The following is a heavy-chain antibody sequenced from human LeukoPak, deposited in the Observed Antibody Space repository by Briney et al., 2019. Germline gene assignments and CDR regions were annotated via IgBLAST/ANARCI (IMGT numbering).Heavy chain of an antibody. Sequence: SETLSLTCTVSGGSISSYYWSWIRQPPGKGLEWIGYIFYSGSTNYNPSLKSRVTISVDTSKNQFSLKLSSVTAADTAVYYCARVYYSNSYDYWYFDLWSRGTLVTVSS. J-gene: IGHJ2*01. D-gene: IGHD6-13*01. V-gene: IGHV4-59*01. CDR3: ARVYYSNSYDYWYFDL. CDR2: IFYSGST. CDR1: GGSISSYY.